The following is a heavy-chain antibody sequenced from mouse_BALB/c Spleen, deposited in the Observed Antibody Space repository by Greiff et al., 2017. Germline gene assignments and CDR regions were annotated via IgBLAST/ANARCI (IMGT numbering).Heavy chain of an antibody. Sequence: QVQLMESGAELAKPGASVKMSCKASGYTFTSYWMHWVKQRPGQGLEWIGYINPSTGYTEYNQKFKDKATLTADKSSSTAYMQLSSLTSEDSAVYYCARRGGNYAMDYWGQGTSVTVSS. V-gene: IGHV1-7*01. J-gene: IGHJ4*01. CDR1: GYTFTSYW. CDR2: INPSTGYT. CDR3: ARRGGNYAMDY. D-gene: IGHD1-1*02.